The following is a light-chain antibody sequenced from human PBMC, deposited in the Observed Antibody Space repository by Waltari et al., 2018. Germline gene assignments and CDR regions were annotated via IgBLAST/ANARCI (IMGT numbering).Light chain of an antibody. CDR3: QQYGSSLRT. J-gene: IGKJ1*01. Sequence: EIVLTQSPGTLSLSPGERDTLSCRASQSVSSSYLAWYQQKPGQAPRLLIYGASSRATGIPDRFSGSGSGTDFTLTISRLEPEDFAVYYCQQYGSSLRTFGQGTKVEIK. CDR1: QSVSSSY. V-gene: IGKV3-20*01. CDR2: GAS.